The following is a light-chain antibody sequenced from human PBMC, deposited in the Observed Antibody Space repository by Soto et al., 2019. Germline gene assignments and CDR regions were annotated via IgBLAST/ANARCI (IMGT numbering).Light chain of an antibody. Sequence: IQMTQSPNTLSVSVGDSVSITCRASENVNGHLAWYQQRPGKAPKLLIYEASILESGVPSRFSGSGYGTDFTLTISRLEPEDFAVYYCQQYGSSPWTFGQGTKVDIK. CDR1: ENVNGH. CDR3: QQYGSSPWT. CDR2: EAS. V-gene: IGKV1-5*03. J-gene: IGKJ1*01.